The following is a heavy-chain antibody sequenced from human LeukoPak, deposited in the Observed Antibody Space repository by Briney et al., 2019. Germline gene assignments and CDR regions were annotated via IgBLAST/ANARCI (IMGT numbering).Heavy chain of an antibody. CDR1: GFTFSSYA. Sequence: GGSLRLSCAASGFTFSSYAMHWVRQAPGKGLEWVAVISYDGSNKYYADSVKGRFTISRDNSKNTLYLQMNSLRAEDTAVYYCASLGAAAGTYFQSQDYWGQGTLVTVSS. CDR2: ISYDGSNK. D-gene: IGHD6-13*01. V-gene: IGHV3-30*04. J-gene: IGHJ4*02. CDR3: ASLGAAAGTYFQSQDY.